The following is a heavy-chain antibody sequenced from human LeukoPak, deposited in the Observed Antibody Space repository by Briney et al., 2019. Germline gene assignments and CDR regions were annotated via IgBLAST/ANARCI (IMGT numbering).Heavy chain of an antibody. CDR2: ISSGSSYI. J-gene: IGHJ4*02. V-gene: IGHV3-21*01. CDR1: GFTFSSYA. CDR3: AITPGLNCSSTSCYTIAQDY. D-gene: IGHD2-2*02. Sequence: GGSLRLSCAASGFTFSSYAMSWVRQAPGKGLEWVSSISSGSSYIYYADSVKGRFTISRDNAKNSLYLQMNSLRAEDTAVYYCAITPGLNCSSTSCYTIAQDYWGQGTLVTVSS.